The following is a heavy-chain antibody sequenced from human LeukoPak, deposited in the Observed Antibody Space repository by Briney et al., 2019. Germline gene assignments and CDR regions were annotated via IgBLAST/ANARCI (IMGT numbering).Heavy chain of an antibody. J-gene: IGHJ3*02. D-gene: IGHD3-16*01. CDR2: IKQDGSEK. Sequence: GGSLRLSCAASGFTFSSYWMSWVRQAPGKGLEWVANIKQDGSEKYYVDSVKGRFTISRDNSKNTLYLQMNSLRAEDTAVYYCAKEAFGGEDAFDIWGQGTMVTVSS. CDR1: GFTFSSYW. V-gene: IGHV3-7*04. CDR3: AKEAFGGEDAFDI.